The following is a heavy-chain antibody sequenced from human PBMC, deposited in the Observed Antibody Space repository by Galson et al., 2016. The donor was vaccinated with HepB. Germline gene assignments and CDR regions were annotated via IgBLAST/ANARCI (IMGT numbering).Heavy chain of an antibody. CDR1: GFTFSSYA. D-gene: IGHD6-6*01. J-gene: IGHJ3*01. Sequence: SLRLSCAASGFTFSSYAMSWVRQAPGKGLEWVSTITGRGTSTYYADSVEGRFTISLDNSKSTLYLQMNGLRAEDTAVYYCAKDPQWTTSSRGAFDVWGQGTMLTVFS. CDR2: ITGRGTST. CDR3: AKDPQWTTSSRGAFDV. V-gene: IGHV3-23*01.